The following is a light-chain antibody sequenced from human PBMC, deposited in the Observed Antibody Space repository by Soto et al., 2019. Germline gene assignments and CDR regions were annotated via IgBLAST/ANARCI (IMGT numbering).Light chain of an antibody. CDR2: LNSDGSH. Sequence: QLVLTQSPSASASLGASVKLTCTLSSGHSSYGIAWHQQQPDKGPRYLMKLNSDGSHSKGDWIPDRFSGSSSGAERYLTICSLQSEDEADYYCQTWGTGIPVFGGGTQLTVL. CDR3: QTWGTGIPV. CDR1: SGHSSYG. J-gene: IGLJ7*01. V-gene: IGLV4-69*01.